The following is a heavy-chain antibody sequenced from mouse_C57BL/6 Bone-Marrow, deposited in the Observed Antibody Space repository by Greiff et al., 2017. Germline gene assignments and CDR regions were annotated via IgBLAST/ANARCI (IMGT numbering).Heavy chain of an antibody. Sequence: QVQLKQPGAELVKPGASVKMSCKASGYTFTNYWMHWVKQRPGQGLEWIGKIHPDSGSTNYNEKFKGKATLTVDKSSSTAYMQLSSLTSEDSAVYYCARSTTAWGFAYWGQGTLVTVSA. D-gene: IGHD1-2*01. V-gene: IGHV1-64*01. J-gene: IGHJ3*01. CDR1: GYTFTNYW. CDR2: IHPDSGST. CDR3: ARSTTAWGFAY.